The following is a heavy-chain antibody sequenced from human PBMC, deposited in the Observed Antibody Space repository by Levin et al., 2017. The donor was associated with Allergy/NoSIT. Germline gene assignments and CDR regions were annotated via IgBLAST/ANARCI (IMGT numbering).Heavy chain of an antibody. CDR2: IKQQGNER. CDR1: GFTLSNHW. Sequence: GGSLRLSCAASGFTLSNHWMTWVRQAPGKGLEWVANIKQQGNERHYVDSVKGRFTISRDNDKGSVYLQMNSLSDDDTAVYYCAREAREGGGFDLWGQGTLVTVSS. CDR3: AREAREGGGFDL. J-gene: IGHJ5*02. V-gene: IGHV3-7*01. D-gene: IGHD3-16*01.